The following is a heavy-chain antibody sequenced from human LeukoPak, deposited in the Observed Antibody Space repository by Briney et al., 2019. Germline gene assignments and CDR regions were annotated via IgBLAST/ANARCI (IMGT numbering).Heavy chain of an antibody. CDR1: GGSISGYY. J-gene: IGHJ4*02. CDR2: IYYSGST. D-gene: IGHD1-26*01. Sequence: SETLSLTCTVSGGSISGYYWNWIRQPPGKGLEWIGYIYYSGSTNYNPSLESRVTISVDTSKNQFSLKLSSVTAADTAVYYCARGRSGSYHSPFDYWGQGTLVTVSS. CDR3: ARGRSGSYHSPFDY. V-gene: IGHV4-59*01.